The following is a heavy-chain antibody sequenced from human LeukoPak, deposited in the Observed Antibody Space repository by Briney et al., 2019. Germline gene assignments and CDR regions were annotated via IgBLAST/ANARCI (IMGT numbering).Heavy chain of an antibody. CDR3: ARRRRGLYGMDV. CDR2: INGETGNT. J-gene: IGHJ6*02. CDR1: GYTFTSAT. Sequence: ASVTVSFKSSGYTFTSATISWVRQAPGQGLEWVGWINGETGNTNYARRLQNRVTMTTHTYTNTAYMELRSLRSDDTAVYYCARRRRGLYGMDVWGQGTAVTVS. V-gene: IGHV1-18*01.